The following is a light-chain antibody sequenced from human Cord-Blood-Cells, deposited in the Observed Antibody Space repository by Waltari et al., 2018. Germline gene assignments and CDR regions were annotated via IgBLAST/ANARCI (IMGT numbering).Light chain of an antibody. CDR1: QSVLYSSNNKNY. Sequence: DIVMTQSPDSLAVSLGERATINCQSSQSVLYSSNNKNYLAWYQQKPGQPPKLLIYWASTRESGVPDRFSGSGSGTDFTLTSSSLQAEDVAVYYCQQYYSTPLTFGGGTKVEIK. V-gene: IGKV4-1*01. J-gene: IGKJ4*01. CDR3: QQYYSTPLT. CDR2: WAS.